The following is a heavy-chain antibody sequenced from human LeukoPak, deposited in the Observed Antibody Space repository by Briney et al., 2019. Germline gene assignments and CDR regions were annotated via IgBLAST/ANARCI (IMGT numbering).Heavy chain of an antibody. CDR1: GFNVTTNY. V-gene: IGHV3-66*03. CDR3: ARDRAGTQSWVEFDL. D-gene: IGHD3-10*01. CDR2: IYTSGST. J-gene: IGHJ5*02. Sequence: PGGSLRLSCAASGFNVTTNYMSWVRQAPGKGLEWVALIYTSGSTFYADSVMGRFTVPRDNSKNTLYLQMNSLGAEDSAAYYCARDRAGTQSWVEFDLWGQGTLVTVSS.